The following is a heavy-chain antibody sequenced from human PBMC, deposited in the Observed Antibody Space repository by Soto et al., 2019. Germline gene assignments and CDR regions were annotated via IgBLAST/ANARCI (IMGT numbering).Heavy chain of an antibody. CDR1: GYTFTSYD. V-gene: IGHV1-8*01. D-gene: IGHD2-2*01. CDR3: ARTSLPAATPYNWFDP. CDR2: MNPNSGNT. Sequence: ASVKVSCKASGYTFTSYDINWVRQATGQGLEWVGWMNPNSGNTGYAQKFQGRVTMTRNTSISTAYMELSSLRSEDTAVYYCARTSLPAATPYNWFDPWGQGTLVTVSS. J-gene: IGHJ5*02.